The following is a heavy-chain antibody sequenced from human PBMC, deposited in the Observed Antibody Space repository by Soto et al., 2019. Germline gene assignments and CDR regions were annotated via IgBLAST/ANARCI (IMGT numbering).Heavy chain of an antibody. CDR2: INHSGST. J-gene: IGHJ5*02. Sequence: SETLSLTCAVYGGSFSGYYWSWIRQPPGKGLEWIGEINHSGSTNYNPSLKSRVTISLDTSKNQLSLKLTSVTAADTAVYYCARAGGSGHNWFDPWGQGTLVTVSS. CDR3: ARAGGSGHNWFDP. CDR1: GGSFSGYY. D-gene: IGHD3-10*01. V-gene: IGHV4-34*01.